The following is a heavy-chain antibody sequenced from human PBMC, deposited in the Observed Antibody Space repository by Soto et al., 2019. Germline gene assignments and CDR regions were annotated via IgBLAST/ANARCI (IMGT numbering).Heavy chain of an antibody. CDR2: ISKNGIDI. J-gene: IGHJ3*02. CDR3: APRKYGSFNIGAFDI. CDR1: GFSFSTYE. V-gene: IGHV3-48*03. Sequence: EVQLVESGGGLVQPGGSLRLSCAASGFSFSTYERNWVRQAPGKGLEWVSYISKNGIDIYYADSVKGRFTISRDNANNSLFLQMDSLRPEDTAVYYCAPRKYGSFNIGAFDIWGQGTMVTVSS. D-gene: IGHD1-26*01.